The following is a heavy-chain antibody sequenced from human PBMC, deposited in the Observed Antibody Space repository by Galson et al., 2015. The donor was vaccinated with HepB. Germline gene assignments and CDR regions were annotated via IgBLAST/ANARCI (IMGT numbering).Heavy chain of an antibody. J-gene: IGHJ4*02. D-gene: IGHD2-15*01. CDR3: ARQKGVGHCRHANCAGYFDY. CDR1: GVSMTGYF. CDR2: VSYSGST. Sequence: SETLSLTCAVSGVSMTGYFWSWVRQPPGKGLEWIGYVSYSGSTNFNPSLKSRVTMSADTSKNQFSLKVRSVLAADTAVYFCARQKGVGHCRHANCAGYFDYWGQGALVTVSS. V-gene: IGHV4-59*08.